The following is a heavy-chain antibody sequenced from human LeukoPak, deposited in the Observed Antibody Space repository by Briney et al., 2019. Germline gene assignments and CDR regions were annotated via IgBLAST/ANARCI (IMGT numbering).Heavy chain of an antibody. CDR3: ARLVVAASPFYYYGIDV. CDR1: GGSISSYY. J-gene: IGHJ6*02. CDR2: IYYSGST. Sequence: NPSETLSLTCTVSGGSISSYYWSWIRQPPGKGLEWIGYIYYSGSTNYNPSLKSRVTISVDTSKNQFSLKLSSVTAADTAVYYCARLVVAASPFYYYGIDVWGQGTTVTVSS. D-gene: IGHD2-15*01. V-gene: IGHV4-59*01.